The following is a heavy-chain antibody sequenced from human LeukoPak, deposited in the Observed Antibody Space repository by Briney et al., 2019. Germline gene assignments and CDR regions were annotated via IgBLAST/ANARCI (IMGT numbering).Heavy chain of an antibody. CDR3: ARTIAAAGQRYFDL. Sequence: SETLSLTCTVSGGSISSSSYYWGWIRQPPGKGLERIGSIYYSGSTYYNPSLKSRVTIPVDTSKNQFSLKLSSVTAADTAVYYCARTIAAAGQRYFDLWGRGTLVTVSS. J-gene: IGHJ2*01. CDR2: IYYSGST. D-gene: IGHD6-13*01. V-gene: IGHV4-39*01. CDR1: GGSISSSSYY.